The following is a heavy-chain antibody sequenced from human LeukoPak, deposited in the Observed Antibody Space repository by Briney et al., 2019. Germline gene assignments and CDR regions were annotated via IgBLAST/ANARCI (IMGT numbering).Heavy chain of an antibody. D-gene: IGHD6-13*01. CDR1: GGSIRSYY. V-gene: IGHV4-59*08. Sequence: PSETLSLTCTVSGGSIRSYYWSWIRQPPGKGLEWIGYIYYSGSTNYNPSLKSRVTISVDTSKNQFSLKLSSVTAADTAVYYCNGYSSSWYGAGYWGQGTLVTVSS. J-gene: IGHJ4*02. CDR2: IYYSGST. CDR3: NGYSSSWYGAGY.